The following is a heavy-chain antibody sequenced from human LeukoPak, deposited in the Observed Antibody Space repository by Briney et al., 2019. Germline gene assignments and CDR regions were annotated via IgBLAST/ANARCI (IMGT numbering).Heavy chain of an antibody. CDR3: ARYGLPPKYYHYYYGMDV. J-gene: IGHJ6*02. V-gene: IGHV1-46*01. D-gene: IGHD2-15*01. CDR2: INPSGGST. Sequence: GASVKVSCKASGYTFTSYYMHWVRQAPGQGLEWMGIINPSGGSTSYAQKFQGRVTMTRDTSTNTVYMDLSSLRSEDTAVYYCARYGLPPKYYHYYYGMDVWGQGTTVTVSS. CDR1: GYTFTSYY.